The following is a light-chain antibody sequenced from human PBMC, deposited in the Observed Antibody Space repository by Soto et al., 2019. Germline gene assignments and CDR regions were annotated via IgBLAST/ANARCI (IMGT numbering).Light chain of an antibody. CDR3: QLYRNSLYT. CDR1: QSVSSSY. Sequence: VLTQSPGTLSLSRGERATLSCRASQSVSSSYLAWYQQKPGQAPRLLIYETSTRATGIPDRFSGSGSGADFTLTISRLEPEDFAVYYCQLYRNSLYTFGQGTNLEIK. V-gene: IGKV3-20*01. CDR2: ETS. J-gene: IGKJ2*01.